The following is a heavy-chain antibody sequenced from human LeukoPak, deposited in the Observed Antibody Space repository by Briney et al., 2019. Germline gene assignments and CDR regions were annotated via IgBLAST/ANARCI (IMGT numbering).Heavy chain of an antibody. CDR3: VKAYTTSGTYSEP. D-gene: IGHD1-26*01. Sequence: GGSLRLSCTASGFTSSTYAMGWARQAPGKGLEWVSGIGSNGVDTYYADSAKGRFTISRDNSKNTVYLQMNSLRAEDTALYYCVKAYTTSGTYSEPWGQGTLVTVSS. CDR2: IGSNGVDT. V-gene: IGHV3-23*01. CDR1: GFTSSTYA. J-gene: IGHJ4*02.